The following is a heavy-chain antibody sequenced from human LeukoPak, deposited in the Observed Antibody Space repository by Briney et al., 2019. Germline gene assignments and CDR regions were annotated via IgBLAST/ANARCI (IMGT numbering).Heavy chain of an antibody. CDR3: ARDQEHCSGTSCYPYWYDS. CDR1: GASITSYH. D-gene: IGHD2-2*01. Sequence: SETLSLTCTVSGASITSYHWSWIRQPAGKGLEWIGRMFYSGNTDYNPFLKSRLTMSIDTSKNQFSLKLSSVTAADTAVYFCARDQEHCSGTSCYPYWYDSWGQGTLVTVSS. V-gene: IGHV4-4*07. J-gene: IGHJ5*01. CDR2: MFYSGNT.